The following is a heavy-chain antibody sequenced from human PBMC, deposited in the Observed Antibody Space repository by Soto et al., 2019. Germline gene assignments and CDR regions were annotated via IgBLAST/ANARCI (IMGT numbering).Heavy chain of an antibody. J-gene: IGHJ6*02. V-gene: IGHV4-31*03. Sequence: QVQLQESGPGLVKPSQTLSLTCTVSGGSISSGGYYWSWIRQHPGKGLEWIGYIYYSGSTYYNPSLKSRVTISVDTSKNQFSLKLSSVTAADTAVYYCARVGVATIKYYYGMDVWGQGTTVTVSS. CDR2: IYYSGST. CDR3: ARVGVATIKYYYGMDV. CDR1: GGSISSGGYY. D-gene: IGHD5-12*01.